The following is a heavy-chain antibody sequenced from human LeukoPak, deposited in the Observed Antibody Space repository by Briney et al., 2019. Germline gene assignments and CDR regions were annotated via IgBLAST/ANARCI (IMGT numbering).Heavy chain of an antibody. D-gene: IGHD3-3*01. J-gene: IGHJ4*02. CDR3: AKDKTIFGVVIRSTLFDY. CDR1: GFTFSSYA. V-gene: IGHV3-23*01. CDR2: ISGSGGST. Sequence: GGSLRLSCAAPGFTFSSYAMSWVRQAPGKGLEWVSAISGSGGSTYYADSVKGRFTISRDNSKNTLYLQMNSLRAEDTAVYYCAKDKTIFGVVIRSTLFDYWGQGTLVTVSS.